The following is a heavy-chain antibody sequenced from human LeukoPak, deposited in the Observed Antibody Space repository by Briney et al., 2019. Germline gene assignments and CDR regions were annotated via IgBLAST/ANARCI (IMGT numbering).Heavy chain of an antibody. D-gene: IGHD2-2*01. J-gene: IGHJ3*02. V-gene: IGHV3-21*01. CDR2: ISSSSSYI. CDR3: ARDCSGTSCYFAFDI. Sequence: KSGGSLRLSCAASGFTFSSYSMNWVRQAPGKGLEWVSSISSSSSYIYYADSVKGRFTISRDNAKNSLYLQVNSLRAEDTAVYYCARDCSGTSCYFAFDIWGQGTMVTVSS. CDR1: GFTFSSYS.